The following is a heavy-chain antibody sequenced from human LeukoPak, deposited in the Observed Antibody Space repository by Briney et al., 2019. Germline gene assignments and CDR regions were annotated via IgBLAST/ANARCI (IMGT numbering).Heavy chain of an antibody. CDR1: GASITNGYY. V-gene: IGHV4-38-2*02. D-gene: IGHD3-22*01. J-gene: IGHJ4*02. CDR2: IYYSGST. Sequence: SETLSLTCTVSGASITNGYYWGWIRQSPGKGLEWIGSIYYSGSTYYNPSLKSRVTISVDTSKNQFSLKLSSVTAADTAVYYCSSGYFPNFDYWGQGTLVTVSS. CDR3: SSGYFPNFDY.